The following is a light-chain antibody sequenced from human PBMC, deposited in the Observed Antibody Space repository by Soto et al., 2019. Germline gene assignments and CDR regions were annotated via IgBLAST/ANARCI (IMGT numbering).Light chain of an antibody. Sequence: EIVLTQSPGTLSLSPGERATLSCRASQSVTSSYLAWYQQKPGQAPRLLIYGASGRATGIPDRVSGSGSGTDFTLTISRLEPEDFAVYYCQQYGSSPLTFGQGAKVEIK. CDR2: GAS. CDR3: QQYGSSPLT. J-gene: IGKJ1*01. V-gene: IGKV3-20*01. CDR1: QSVTSSY.